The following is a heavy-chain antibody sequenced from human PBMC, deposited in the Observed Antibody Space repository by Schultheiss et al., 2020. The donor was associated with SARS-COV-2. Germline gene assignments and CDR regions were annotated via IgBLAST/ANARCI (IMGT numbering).Heavy chain of an antibody. V-gene: IGHV3-9*01. J-gene: IGHJ4*02. CDR1: GFTFDDYA. D-gene: IGHD6-13*01. CDR3: AKDTGYSSTKGGFDY. CDR2: ISWNSGSI. Sequence: SLKISCAASGFTFDDYAMHWVRQAPGKGLEWVSGISWNSGSIGYADSVKGRFTISRDNAKNSLYLQMNSLRAEDTALYYCAKDTGYSSTKGGFDYWGQGTLVTVSS.